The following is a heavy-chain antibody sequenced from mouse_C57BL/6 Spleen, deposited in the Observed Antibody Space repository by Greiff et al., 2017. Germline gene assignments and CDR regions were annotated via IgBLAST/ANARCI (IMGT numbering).Heavy chain of an antibody. J-gene: IGHJ2*01. D-gene: IGHD2-1*01. V-gene: IGHV1-26*01. CDR2: INPNNGGT. Sequence: VQLQQSGPELVKPGASVKISCKASGYTFTDYYMNWVKQSHGKSLEWIGDINPNNGGTSYNQKFKGKATLTVDKSSSTAYMELRSLTSADSAVXDCARGKICDGNYDCFDYWGQGTTLTVSS. CDR1: GYTFTDYY. CDR3: ARGKICDGNYDCFDY.